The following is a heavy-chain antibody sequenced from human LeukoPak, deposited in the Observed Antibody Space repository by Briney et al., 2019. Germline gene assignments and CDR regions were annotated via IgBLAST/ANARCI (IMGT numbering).Heavy chain of an antibody. Sequence: GGSLRLSCAASGFTFSSYAMSWVRQAPGKGLEWVSAISGSGGSTYYADSVKGRFTISRDNSKNTLYLQMNSLRGEDTAVYYCARVRAPYYSGTSGALAFDIWGQGTMVTVSS. D-gene: IGHD3-22*01. V-gene: IGHV3-23*01. CDR1: GFTFSSYA. CDR3: ARVRAPYYSGTSGALAFDI. J-gene: IGHJ3*02. CDR2: ISGSGGST.